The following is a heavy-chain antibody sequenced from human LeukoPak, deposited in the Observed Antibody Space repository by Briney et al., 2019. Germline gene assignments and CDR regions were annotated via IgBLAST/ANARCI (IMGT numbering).Heavy chain of an antibody. J-gene: IGHJ4*02. CDR3: TSPRGYSYGPFDY. Sequence: GGSLRLSCAASGFTFSNAWMSWVRQAPGKGLEWVGRIKSKTDGGTTDYAAPVKGRFTISRDDSKNTLYLQMNSLKTEDTAVYYCTSPRGYSYGPFDYWGQGTLVTVSS. D-gene: IGHD5-18*01. V-gene: IGHV3-15*01. CDR1: GFTFSNAW. CDR2: IKSKTDGGTT.